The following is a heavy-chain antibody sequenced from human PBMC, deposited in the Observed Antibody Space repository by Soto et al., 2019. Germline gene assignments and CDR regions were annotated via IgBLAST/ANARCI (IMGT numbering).Heavy chain of an antibody. V-gene: IGHV1-69*12. CDR3: ARDLYSNYPWGRGMDL. Sequence: QVQLVQSGAEVKKPGSSVKVSCKASGGTFSSYAISWVRQAPGQGLEWMGGIIPIFGTANYAQKFQGRVTITADESPRTEDTKVSSLRAEDTAVYVCARDLYSNYPWGRGMDLWGHGTTVTVSS. CDR2: IIPIFGTA. J-gene: IGHJ6*02. D-gene: IGHD4-4*01. CDR1: GGTFSSYA.